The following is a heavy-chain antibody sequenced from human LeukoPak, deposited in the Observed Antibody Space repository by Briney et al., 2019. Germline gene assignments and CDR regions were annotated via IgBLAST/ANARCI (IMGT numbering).Heavy chain of an antibody. CDR2: IYYSGST. CDR3: VRIIVVVPAAMNWFDP. D-gene: IGHD2-2*01. J-gene: IGHJ5*02. CDR1: GGSISSSSYY. Sequence: SETLSLTCTVSGGSISSSSYYWGWIRQPPGKGLEWIGSIYYSGSTYYNPSLKSRVTISADTSKNQFSLKLSSVTAADTAVYYCVRIIVVVPAAMNWFDPWGQGTLVTVSS. V-gene: IGHV4-39*01.